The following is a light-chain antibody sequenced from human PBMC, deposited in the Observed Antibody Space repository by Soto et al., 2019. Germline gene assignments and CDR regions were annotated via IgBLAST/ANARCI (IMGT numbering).Light chain of an antibody. CDR1: QSVHNF. CDR3: QQRSNWPPIT. CDR2: GAS. V-gene: IGKV3-11*01. J-gene: IGKJ5*01. Sequence: EIVLTQSPATLSLSPGDRAALSCKASQSVHNFLAWXQXKXGXXPXXXIYGASTRAAGIPARFSGSGSGTDFTLTISSLEPEDFAVYYCQQRSNWPPITFGQGTRLEIK.